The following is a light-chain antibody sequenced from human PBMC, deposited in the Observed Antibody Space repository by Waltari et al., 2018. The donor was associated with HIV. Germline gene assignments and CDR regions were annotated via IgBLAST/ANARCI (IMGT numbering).Light chain of an antibody. V-gene: IGLV8-61*01. CDR1: SGSVSTSYY. J-gene: IGLJ3*02. CDR2: STN. Sequence: QTVVTQEPSFSVSPGGTVTLTCGLSSGSVSTSYYPSWYQQTPGQAPRTLIYSTNTRSSWVPVRFSGSILGNKAALTITGAQADDESDYYCVLYMGSGIWVFGGGTKLTVL. CDR3: VLYMGSGIWV.